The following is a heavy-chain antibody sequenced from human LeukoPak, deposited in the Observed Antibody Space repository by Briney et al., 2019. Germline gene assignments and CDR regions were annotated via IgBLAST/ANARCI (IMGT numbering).Heavy chain of an antibody. CDR3: ARARFRPSQGAYYYYMDV. CDR1: GGSISSYY. V-gene: IGHV4-59*08. J-gene: IGHJ6*03. CDR2: IYYSGST. Sequence: SETLSLTCTVSGGSISSYYWSWIRQPPGKGLEWIGYIYYSGSTNYNPSLKSRVTISVDTSKNQFSLKLSSVTAADTAVYYCARARFRPSQGAYYYYMDVWGKGTTVTISS. D-gene: IGHD3-3*01.